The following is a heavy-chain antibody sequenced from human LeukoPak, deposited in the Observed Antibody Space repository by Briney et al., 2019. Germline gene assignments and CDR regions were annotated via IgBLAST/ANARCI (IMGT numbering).Heavy chain of an antibody. CDR2: INQDGSAK. CDR1: GFTSSSYW. CDR3: ASAPNENYFDF. Sequence: GRSLRLSCAASGFTSSSYWMSWVRQAPGKGLEWVANINQDGSAKDYGGSVEGRFTISRDNAKNSLYLQMNSLTAEDTAVYFCASAPNENYFDFWGQGTLVTVSS. J-gene: IGHJ4*02. V-gene: IGHV3-7*01.